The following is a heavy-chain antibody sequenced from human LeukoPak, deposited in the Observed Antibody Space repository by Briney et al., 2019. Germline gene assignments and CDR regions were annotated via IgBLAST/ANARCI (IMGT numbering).Heavy chain of an antibody. CDR2: INHSGST. V-gene: IGHV4-34*01. Sequence: PSETLSLTCAVYGGSFSGYYWSWIRQPPGKGLEWIGEINHSGSTNYNPSLKSRDTISVDTSKNQFSLKLSSVTAADTAVYYCARSGDYANYWGQGTLVTVSS. D-gene: IGHD2-21*02. CDR1: GGSFSGYY. J-gene: IGHJ4*02. CDR3: ARSGDYANY.